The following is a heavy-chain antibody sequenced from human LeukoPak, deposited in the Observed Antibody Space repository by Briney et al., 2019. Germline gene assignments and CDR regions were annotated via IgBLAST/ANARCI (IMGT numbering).Heavy chain of an antibody. CDR2: IYYSGST. J-gene: IGHJ3*02. V-gene: IGHV4-39*07. D-gene: IGHD4-23*01. CDR3: ARDQTPGGNPRLGAFDI. CDR1: GGSISSSSYY. Sequence: PSETLSLTCTVSGGSISSSSYYWGWIRQPPGKGLEWIGSIYYSGSTYYNPSLKSQVTISVDTSKNQFSLKLSSVTAADTAVYYCARDQTPGGNPRLGAFDIWGQGTMVTVSS.